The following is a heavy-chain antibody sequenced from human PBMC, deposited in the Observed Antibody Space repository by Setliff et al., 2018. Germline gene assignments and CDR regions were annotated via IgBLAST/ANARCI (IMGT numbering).Heavy chain of an antibody. Sequence: KTSETLSLTCSVSGASISSGNDFWSWIRQPPGKGLEWIGSIYYSGSTYYNPSLKSRVTISVDTSKNQFSLKLSSVTVADTAVYYCARQEDDSSGYYSTDWGQGTLVTVSS. J-gene: IGHJ4*02. CDR2: IYYSGST. CDR1: GASISSGNDF. D-gene: IGHD3-22*01. CDR3: ARQEDDSSGYYSTD. V-gene: IGHV4-39*01.